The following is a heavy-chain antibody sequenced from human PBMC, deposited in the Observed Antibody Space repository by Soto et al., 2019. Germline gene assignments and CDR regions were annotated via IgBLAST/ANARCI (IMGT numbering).Heavy chain of an antibody. CDR2: IDPSDSYT. CDR3: ARLGYDFWSGYIENNWFDP. D-gene: IGHD3-3*01. V-gene: IGHV5-10-1*03. J-gene: IGHJ5*02. CDR1: GYSFTSYW. Sequence: EVQLVQSGAEVKKPGESLRISCKGSGYSFTSYWISWVRQMPGKGLEWMGRIDPSDSYTNYSPSFQGHVTISADKSISTAYLQWSSLKASDTAMYYCARLGYDFWSGYIENNWFDPWGQGTLVTVSS.